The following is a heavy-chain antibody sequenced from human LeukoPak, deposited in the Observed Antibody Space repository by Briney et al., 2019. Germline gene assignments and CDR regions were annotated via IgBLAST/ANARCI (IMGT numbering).Heavy chain of an antibody. CDR1: GFTFSSYG. CDR2: ISGSGGST. V-gene: IGHV3-23*01. CDR3: AKGSDGSAWTLFDY. J-gene: IGHJ4*02. D-gene: IGHD3-22*01. Sequence: GGTLRLSCAASGFTFSSYGMSWVRQAPGKGLEWVSAISGSGGSTYYADSLKGRFTISRDNPQNTLYLQVNSLRAEDTAVYYCAKGSDGSAWTLFDYWGQGTLVTVSS.